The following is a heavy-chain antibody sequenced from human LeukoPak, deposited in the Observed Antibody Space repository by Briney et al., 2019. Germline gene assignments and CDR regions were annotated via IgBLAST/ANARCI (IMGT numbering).Heavy chain of an antibody. D-gene: IGHD1-26*01. CDR2: ISSNGGRT. CDR3: ARETHSGSYYYYYMDV. J-gene: IGHJ6*03. Sequence: GGSLRLSCAASGFTFSSYAMHWVRQAPGKGLEYVSAISSNGGRTYYANSVKGRFTISRDNFKNTLYLQMGSLRAEDMAVYYCARETHSGSYYYYYMDVWGKGTTVTISS. CDR1: GFTFSSYA. V-gene: IGHV3-64*01.